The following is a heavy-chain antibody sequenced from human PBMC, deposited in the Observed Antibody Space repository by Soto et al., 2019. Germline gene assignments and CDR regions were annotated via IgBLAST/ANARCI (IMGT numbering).Heavy chain of an antibody. Sequence: GASVKVSCKASGYTFSNYGISWMRQVAGQGLEWMGWISAYNGETKYAQKFQGRVSMTTDTSTNTAYMELGSLRSDDTAVYYCARPSGTGVVTTSYWGQGTLVTVSS. V-gene: IGHV1-18*01. CDR1: GYTFSNYG. CDR3: ARPSGTGVVTTSY. CDR2: ISAYNGET. J-gene: IGHJ4*02. D-gene: IGHD3-3*01.